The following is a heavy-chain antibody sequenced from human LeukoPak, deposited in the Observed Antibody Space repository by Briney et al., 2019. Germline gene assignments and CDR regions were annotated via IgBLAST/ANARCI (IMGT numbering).Heavy chain of an antibody. CDR3: ARDLRSSGWYPHWFDP. CDR2: LSYDGSNK. J-gene: IGHJ5*02. CDR1: GFTLSSYS. V-gene: IGHV3-30*16. D-gene: IGHD6-19*01. Sequence: PGGAPGISCGAPGFTLSSYSMHWGPPGPGQGGGGGAVLSYDGSNKYYADSVKGRFTISRDNSKNTLYLQMNSLRAEDTAVYYCARDLRSSGWYPHWFDPWGQGTLVTVSS.